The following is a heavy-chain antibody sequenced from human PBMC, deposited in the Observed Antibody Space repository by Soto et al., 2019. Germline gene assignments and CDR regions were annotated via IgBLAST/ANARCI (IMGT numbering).Heavy chain of an antibody. J-gene: IGHJ4*02. CDR1: GFTFSSYW. D-gene: IGHD5-12*01. Sequence: GGSLRLSYAASGFTFSSYWMSWVRQATGKGLEWVANIKQDGSEKYYVDSVKGRFTISRDNANNSLYLQMNSLRAEDTAVYYCARDLSVTTFKYSGYDGDFDYWGQGTLVTVSS. CDR2: IKQDGSEK. CDR3: ARDLSVTTFKYSGYDGDFDY. V-gene: IGHV3-7*01.